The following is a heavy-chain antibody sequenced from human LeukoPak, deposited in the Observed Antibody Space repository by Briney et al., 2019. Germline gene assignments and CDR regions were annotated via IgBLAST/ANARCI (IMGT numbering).Heavy chain of an antibody. CDR2: IYYSGST. CDR3: ARGNGYCSSTSCYTLDY. Sequence: SETLSLTCTVSGGSISSYYWSWIRQPPGKGLEWIGYIYYSGSTNYNPSLKSRVTISVDTSKNQFSLKLSSVTAADTAVYYCARGNGYCSSTSCYTLDYWGQGTLVTVSS. J-gene: IGHJ4*02. V-gene: IGHV4-59*12. CDR1: GGSISSYY. D-gene: IGHD2-2*02.